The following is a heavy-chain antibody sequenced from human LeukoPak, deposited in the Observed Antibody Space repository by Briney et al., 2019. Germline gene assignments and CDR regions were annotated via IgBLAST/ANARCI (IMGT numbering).Heavy chain of an antibody. Sequence: SVKVSCKASGGTFSSYAISWVRQAPGQGLEWMGGIIPIFGTANYARKFQGRVTITADESTSTAYMELSSLRYEDTAVYYCARASGTEGGYYYYYYMDGWGKGTTVTVAS. V-gene: IGHV1-69*13. CDR1: GGTFSSYA. CDR3: ARASGTEGGYYYYYYMDG. J-gene: IGHJ6*03. CDR2: IIPIFGTA. D-gene: IGHD1-26*01.